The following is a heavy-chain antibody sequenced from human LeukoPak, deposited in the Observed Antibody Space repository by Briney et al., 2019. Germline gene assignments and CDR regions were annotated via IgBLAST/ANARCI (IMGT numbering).Heavy chain of an antibody. Sequence: GGSLRPSCAASGFTFSSYAMSWVRQAPGKGLEWVSAISGSGGSTYYADSVKGRFTISRDNSKNTLYLQMNSLRAEDTAVYYCAPSQPVYMGLDYWGQGTLVTVSS. CDR3: APSQPVYMGLDY. V-gene: IGHV3-23*01. CDR2: ISGSGGST. CDR1: GFTFSSYA. J-gene: IGHJ4*02. D-gene: IGHD1-14*01.